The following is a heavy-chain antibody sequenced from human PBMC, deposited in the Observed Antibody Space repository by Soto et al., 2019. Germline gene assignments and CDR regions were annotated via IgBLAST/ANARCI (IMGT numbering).Heavy chain of an antibody. J-gene: IGHJ6*02. V-gene: IGHV3-23*01. Sequence: GGSLRLSCAASGFTFSSYAMSWVRQAPGKGLEWVSGISGSGGSTYYADSVKGRFTISRDNSKNTLYLQMNSLRAEDTAVYYCAKDSLDWGSFYRGMDVWGQGTTVTVSS. CDR2: ISGSGGST. D-gene: IGHD7-27*01. CDR1: GFTFSSYA. CDR3: AKDSLDWGSFYRGMDV.